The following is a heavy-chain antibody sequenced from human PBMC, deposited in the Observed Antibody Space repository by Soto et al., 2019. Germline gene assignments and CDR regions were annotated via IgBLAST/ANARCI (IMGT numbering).Heavy chain of an antibody. J-gene: IGHJ6*02. D-gene: IGHD6-19*01. Sequence: EVQLVESGGGLVQPGGSLRLSCAASGFTFSDHYMDWVRQAPGKGLEWVGRTRNKANSYTTEYAASVKGRFTISRDDSKNSLYLQMNSLKTEDTAVYYCARGKYSSGWYGDPKGGNGMDVWGQGTTVTVSS. V-gene: IGHV3-72*01. CDR2: TRNKANSYTT. CDR1: GFTFSDHY. CDR3: ARGKYSSGWYGDPKGGNGMDV.